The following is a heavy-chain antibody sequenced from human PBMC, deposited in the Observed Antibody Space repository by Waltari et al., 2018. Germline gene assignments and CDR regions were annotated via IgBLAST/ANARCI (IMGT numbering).Heavy chain of an antibody. CDR1: GGTFSSYA. D-gene: IGHD2-15*01. CDR2: IIPIFGTA. V-gene: IGHV1-69*01. CDR3: AGARYCSGGSCYEFYYGMDV. Sequence: QVQLVQSGAEVKKPGSSVKVSCKASGGTFSSYAISWVRQAPGQGLEWMGGIIPIFGTANYAQKCQGRVTITADESTSTAYMELSSLRSEDTAVYYCAGARYCSGGSCYEFYYGMDVWGQGTTVTVSS. J-gene: IGHJ6*02.